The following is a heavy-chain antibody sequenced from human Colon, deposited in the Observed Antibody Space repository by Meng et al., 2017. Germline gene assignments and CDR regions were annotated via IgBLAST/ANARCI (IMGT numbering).Heavy chain of an antibody. CDR2: IAAYNYDR. J-gene: IGHJ4*02. Sequence: QVQMVQSAAEGKKPGASVKVSCKTSGYIFTSYGISWVRQAPGQGLEWMGWIAAYNYDRNYAQNLQGRVTLTADPSTSTAYMELRNLRSDDTAVYYCARALRDAYNYFDYWGQGTLVTVSS. V-gene: IGHV1-18*01. CDR3: ARALRDAYNYFDY. D-gene: IGHD5-24*01. CDR1: GYIFTSYG.